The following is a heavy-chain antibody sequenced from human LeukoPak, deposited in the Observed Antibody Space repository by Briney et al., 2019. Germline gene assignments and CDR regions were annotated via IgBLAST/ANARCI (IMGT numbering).Heavy chain of an antibody. CDR1: GFTFSSYW. Sequence: PGGSLRLSCAASGFTFSSYWMSWVRQAPGKGLEWVSYISSSGSTIYYADSVKGRFTISRDNAKNSLYLQMNSLRAEDTAVYYCARDLYYGSGGFDYWGQGTLVTVSS. V-gene: IGHV3-48*04. J-gene: IGHJ4*02. CDR3: ARDLYYGSGGFDY. D-gene: IGHD3-10*01. CDR2: ISSSGSTI.